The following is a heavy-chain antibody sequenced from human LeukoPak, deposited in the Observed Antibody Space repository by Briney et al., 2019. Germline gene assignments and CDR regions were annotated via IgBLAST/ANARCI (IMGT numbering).Heavy chain of an antibody. J-gene: IGHJ4*02. D-gene: IGHD6-19*01. V-gene: IGHV3-23*01. Sequence: GGSLRLSCAASGFTFSTYAMSWVRQAPGKGLEWISGISGSGGTTYYADSVKGRFIISRDNSKNTLYLQMNSLRAEDTALHYCAKGYSSGWYADYWGQGTLVIVSS. CDR1: GFTFSTYA. CDR2: ISGSGGTT. CDR3: AKGYSSGWYADY.